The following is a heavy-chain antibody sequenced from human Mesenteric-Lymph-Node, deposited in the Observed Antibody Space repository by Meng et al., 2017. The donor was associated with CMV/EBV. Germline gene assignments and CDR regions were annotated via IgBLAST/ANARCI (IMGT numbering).Heavy chain of an antibody. CDR3: AHSSGIAAAGPFYFDY. Sequence: QITLKESDPTLGKPTQTLTLTCTFSGFSLSTSGVGVGWIRQPPGKALEWLALIYWDDDKRYSPSLKSRLTITKDTSKNQVVLTMTNMDPVDTATYYCAHSSGIAAAGPFYFDYWGQGTLVTVSS. V-gene: IGHV2-5*02. D-gene: IGHD6-13*01. J-gene: IGHJ4*02. CDR2: IYWDDDK. CDR1: GFSLSTSGVG.